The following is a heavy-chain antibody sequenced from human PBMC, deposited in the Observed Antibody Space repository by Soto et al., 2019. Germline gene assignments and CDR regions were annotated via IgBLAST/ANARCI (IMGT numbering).Heavy chain of an antibody. J-gene: IGHJ6*02. CDR2: IDWDDDK. D-gene: IGHD6-19*01. CDR1: GFSLSTSGMC. V-gene: IGHV2-70*01. CDR3: ARIRSSGWYGYYYYGMDV. Sequence: GSGPTLVNPTQTLTLTCTFSGFSLSTSGMCVSWIRQPPGKALEWLALIDWDDDKYYSTSLKTRLTISKDTSKNQVVLTMTNMDPVDTATYYCARIRSSGWYGYYYYGMDVWGQGTTVTV.